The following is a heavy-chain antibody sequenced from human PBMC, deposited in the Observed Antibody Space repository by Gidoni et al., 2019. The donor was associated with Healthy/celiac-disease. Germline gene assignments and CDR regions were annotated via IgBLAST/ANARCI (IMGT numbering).Heavy chain of an antibody. CDR1: GGSIRGGGYY. V-gene: IGHV4-31*03. D-gene: IGHD3-3*01. CDR2: IYYSGST. CDR3: ARDPIPSNYDFWSGYYGDYYYYGMDV. J-gene: IGHJ6*02. Sequence: QLQLQESGPGLGKPAQTLSLTCTVSGGSIRGGGYYWSWLRQHPGKGLEWIGYIYYSGSTYYNPSLKSRVTISVDTSKNQFSLKLSSVTAADTAVYYCARDPIPSNYDFWSGYYGDYYYYGMDVWGQGTTVTVSS.